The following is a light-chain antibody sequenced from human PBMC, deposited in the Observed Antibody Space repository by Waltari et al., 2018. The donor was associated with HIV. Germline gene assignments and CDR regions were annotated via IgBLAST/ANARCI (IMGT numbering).Light chain of an antibody. J-gene: IGLJ3*02. CDR1: TVAVTSAYY. V-gene: IGLV7-43*01. CDR3: QLYYDGAWV. Sequence: QTVVTQEPSLTVSPGGTVTLTCASSTVAVTSAYYPNWFRLKPGQAPRALIYSTNYKHSWTPVRFSGSLLGGKAALTLSGVQPEDEAEYYCQLYYDGAWVFGGGTKLTVL. CDR2: STN.